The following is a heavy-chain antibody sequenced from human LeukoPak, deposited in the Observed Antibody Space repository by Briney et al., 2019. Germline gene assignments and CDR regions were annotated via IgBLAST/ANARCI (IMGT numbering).Heavy chain of an antibody. Sequence: SETLSLTCTVSGGSISSGGYYWSWIRQHSGKGLEWIGYIYYSGSTYYNPSLKSRVTISVDTSKNQFSLKLSSVTAADTAVYYCARSSRGTSDYYGMDVWGQGTTVTVSS. J-gene: IGHJ6*02. CDR3: ARSSRGTSDYYGMDV. CDR2: IYYSGST. D-gene: IGHD1-1*01. CDR1: GGSISSGGYY. V-gene: IGHV4-31*03.